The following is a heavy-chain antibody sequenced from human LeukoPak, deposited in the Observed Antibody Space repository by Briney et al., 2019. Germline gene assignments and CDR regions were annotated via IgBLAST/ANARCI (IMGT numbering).Heavy chain of an antibody. V-gene: IGHV4-39*01. CDR3: ARHSGLRSPFDP. Sequence: SETLSLTCTVSGGSISTTNYYWGWIRQPPGRDLEWIGSIYSGGNTYYNPSLESRVTISVDTSKNRLSLKLTSATAADTSVYYCARHSGLRSPFDPWGQGTLVTVSS. CDR2: IYSGGNT. CDR1: GGSISTTNYY. D-gene: IGHD3-3*01. J-gene: IGHJ5*02.